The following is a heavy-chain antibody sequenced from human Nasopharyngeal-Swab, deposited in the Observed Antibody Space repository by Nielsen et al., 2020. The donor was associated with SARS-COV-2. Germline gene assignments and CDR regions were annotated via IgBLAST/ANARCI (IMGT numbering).Heavy chain of an antibody. CDR1: GGSVSSDIYS. D-gene: IGHD1-1*01. CDR2: VVYSGRT. J-gene: IGHJ4*02. V-gene: IGHV4-61*01. CDR3: ARTTTTTPFDS. Sequence: SETLSLTCTVSGGSVSSDIYSWSWIRQPPGKGLGWIGYVVYSGRTNYNPSLKSRVTISVDTSKDQFSLKLNSVTAADTAMYFCARTTTTTPFDSWGQGTLVAVSS.